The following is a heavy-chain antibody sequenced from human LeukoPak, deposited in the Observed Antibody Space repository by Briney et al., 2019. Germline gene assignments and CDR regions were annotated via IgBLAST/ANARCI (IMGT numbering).Heavy chain of an antibody. CDR3: ARRDGYCSSTSCYADYYYGMDV. J-gene: IGHJ6*02. V-gene: IGHV5-51*01. CDR1: GYSFTSYW. CDR2: IYPGDSDT. D-gene: IGHD2-2*01. Sequence: HGESLKISCKGPGYSFTSYWIGWVRQMPGKGLEWMGIIYPGDSDTTYSPSFQGQVTISADKSISTAYLQWSSLKASDTAMYYCARRDGYCSSTSCYADYYYGMDVWGQGTTVTVSS.